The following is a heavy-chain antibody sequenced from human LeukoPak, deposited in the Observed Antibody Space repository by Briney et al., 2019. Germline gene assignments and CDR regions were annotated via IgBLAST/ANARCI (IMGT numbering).Heavy chain of an antibody. Sequence: ASVKVSCKASGYTFTGYYMHWVRLAPGQGFGWIGWINAISGGTNYAQKFQGRVTMTRDTSISTAYMELSRLRSDDTAVYYCASGDMVRGVTTDYWGQGTLVTVSS. CDR3: ASGDMVRGVTTDY. D-gene: IGHD3-10*01. V-gene: IGHV1-2*02. J-gene: IGHJ4*02. CDR2: INAISGGT. CDR1: GYTFTGYY.